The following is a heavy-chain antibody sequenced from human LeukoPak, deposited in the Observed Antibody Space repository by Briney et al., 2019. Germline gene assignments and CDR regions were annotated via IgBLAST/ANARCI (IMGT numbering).Heavy chain of an antibody. CDR3: ARLTSGSYPYYYYGMDV. D-gene: IGHD1-26*01. V-gene: IGHV3-74*01. CDR1: GFTFSSYW. J-gene: IGHJ6*02. Sequence: GGSLRLSCAASGFTFSSYWMHWVRQAPGKGLVWVSRINSDGSSTSYADSVKGRFTISRDNAENTLYLQMNSLRAEDTAVYYCARLTSGSYPYYYYGMDVWGQGTTVTVSS. CDR2: INSDGSST.